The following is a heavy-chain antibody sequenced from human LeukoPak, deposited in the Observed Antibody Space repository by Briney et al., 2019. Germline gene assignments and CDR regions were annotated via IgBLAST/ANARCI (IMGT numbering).Heavy chain of an antibody. V-gene: IGHV3-21*01. CDR1: GFTFSSYS. CDR3: AGVRSLAYDYYYMDV. CDR2: ISSSSSYI. D-gene: IGHD3-3*01. J-gene: IGHJ6*03. Sequence: GGSLRLSCAASGFTFSSYSMNWVRQAPGKGLEWVSFISSSSSYIYYADSVKGRFTISRDNAKSSLYLQMNSLRAEDTAVYYCAGVRSLAYDYYYMDVWGKGTTVTVSS.